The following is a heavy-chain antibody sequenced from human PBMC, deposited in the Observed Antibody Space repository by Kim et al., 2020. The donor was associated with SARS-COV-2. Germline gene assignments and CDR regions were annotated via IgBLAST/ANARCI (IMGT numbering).Heavy chain of an antibody. Sequence: YKDSRKGRFTSTRDNSKNTLSLQRSSLRAEDTAVYYCAKGCSGSYYFFDYWGQGTLVTGSS. D-gene: IGHD1-26*01. J-gene: IGHJ4*02. CDR3: AKGCSGSYYFFDY. V-gene: IGHV3-23*01.